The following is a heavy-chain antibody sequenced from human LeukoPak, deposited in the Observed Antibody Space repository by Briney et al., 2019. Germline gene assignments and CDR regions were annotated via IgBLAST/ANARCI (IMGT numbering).Heavy chain of an antibody. V-gene: IGHV1-58*01. D-gene: IGHD5-18*01. J-gene: IGHJ6*04. Sequence: SVKVSCKASGFTSTSSAVQWVRQARGQRLEWIGWIVVGRGNTNYAQKFQERVTITRDMSTSTAYMELSSLRSEDTAVYYCAASSGYSYYYYGMDVWGKGTTVTVSS. CDR3: AASSGYSYYYYGMDV. CDR1: GFTSTSSA. CDR2: IVVGRGNT.